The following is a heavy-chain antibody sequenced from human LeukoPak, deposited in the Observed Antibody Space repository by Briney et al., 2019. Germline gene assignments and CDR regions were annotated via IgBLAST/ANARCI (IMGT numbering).Heavy chain of an antibody. V-gene: IGHV3-33*01. CDR1: GFTFSSYG. CDR2: IWFDGSNK. CDR3: ARPDYDSSGYADY. J-gene: IGHJ4*02. D-gene: IGHD3-22*01. Sequence: GGSLRLSCAASGFTFSSYGMHWVRQAPGKGLEWVAVIWFDGSNKYYADSGKGRFTISRDNSKNALYLQMNSLRGEDTAVYYCARPDYDSSGYADYWGQGTLVTVSS.